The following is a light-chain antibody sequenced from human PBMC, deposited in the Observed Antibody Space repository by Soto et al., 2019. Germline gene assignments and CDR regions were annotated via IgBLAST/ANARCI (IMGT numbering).Light chain of an antibody. CDR2: DVS. Sequence: QSVLTQPRSVSGSPGQSVTISCTGTSSDVGGYNYVSWYQQHPGKAPKLMIYDVSKRPSGVPDRFSGSKSGNTASLTISGLQAEDEADYYCSSYTYTNTPLYVFGSGTKVTVL. CDR3: SSYTYTNTPLYV. CDR1: SSDVGGYNY. V-gene: IGLV2-11*01. J-gene: IGLJ1*01.